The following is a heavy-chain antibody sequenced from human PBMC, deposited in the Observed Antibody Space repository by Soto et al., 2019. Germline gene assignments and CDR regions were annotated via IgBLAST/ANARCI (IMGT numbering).Heavy chain of an antibody. CDR1: GFTFSSYG. D-gene: IGHD3-3*01. Sequence: GGSLRLSCAASGFTFSSYGMHWVRQAPGKGLEWVAVIWYDGSNKYYADSVKGRFTISRDNSKNTLYLQMNSLRAEDTAVYYCARDLGGHITILGVATYGMDVWGQGTTVTVSS. CDR2: IWYDGSNK. V-gene: IGHV3-33*01. J-gene: IGHJ6*02. CDR3: ARDLGGHITILGVATYGMDV.